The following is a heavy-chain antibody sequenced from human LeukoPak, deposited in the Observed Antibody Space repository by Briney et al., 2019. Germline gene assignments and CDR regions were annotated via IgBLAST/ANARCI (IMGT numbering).Heavy chain of an antibody. Sequence: GGSLRLSCAASGFTFSSYEMNWVRQAPGKGLEWVAAISYDAFNEDYGRSVRGRFTISRDNSKNTVDLQMNSLRPEDTAVYFCVKGKWEDNHYYYGLDVWGQGTSVIVAS. J-gene: IGHJ6*02. CDR3: VKGKWEDNHYYYGLDV. CDR1: GFTFSSYE. D-gene: IGHD1-26*01. CDR2: ISYDAFNE. V-gene: IGHV3-30*18.